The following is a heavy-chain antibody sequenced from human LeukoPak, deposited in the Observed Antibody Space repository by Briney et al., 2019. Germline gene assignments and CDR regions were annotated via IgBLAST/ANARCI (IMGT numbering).Heavy chain of an antibody. D-gene: IGHD3-10*01. V-gene: IGHV3-33*06. CDR2: IWYDGSNK. CDR1: GFTFSSYG. CDR3: AKEYGSGSYYNFDY. J-gene: IGHJ4*02. Sequence: GRSLRLSCAASGFTFSSYGMHWVRQAPGKGLEWVAVIWYDGSNKYYADSVKGRFTISRDNSKNTLYLQMNSLRAEDTAVYYCAKEYGSGSYYNFDYWGQGTLVTVSS.